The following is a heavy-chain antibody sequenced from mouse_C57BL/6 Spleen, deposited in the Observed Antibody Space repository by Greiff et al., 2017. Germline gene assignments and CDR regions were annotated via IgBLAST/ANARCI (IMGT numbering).Heavy chain of an antibody. CDR2: IRSKSNNYAT. Sequence: EVHLVESGGGLVQPKGSLKLSCAASGFSFNTYAMNWVRQAPGKGLEWVARIRSKSNNYATYYADSVKDRFTISRDDSESMLYLQMNNLKTEDTAMYYCERQDYDGYYGYWGQGTTLTVSS. CDR3: ERQDYDGYYGY. CDR1: GFSFNTYA. J-gene: IGHJ2*01. V-gene: IGHV10-1*01. D-gene: IGHD2-3*01.